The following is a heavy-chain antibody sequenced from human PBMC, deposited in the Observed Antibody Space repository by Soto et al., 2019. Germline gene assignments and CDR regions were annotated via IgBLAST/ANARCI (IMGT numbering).Heavy chain of an antibody. Sequence: EFLKIFCAASGFTFSTHWMTWVPPAPGEGVEWVANIKQDGSEKFYVGSVRGRFTISRDNAKNSMYLQMNSLRADDTAVYYCARRSSGRLTTAWAPLDWWGQGTLVTVSS. CDR3: ARRSSGRLTTAWAPLDW. CDR2: IKQDGSEK. V-gene: IGHV3-7*03. CDR1: GFTFSTHW. D-gene: IGHD2-15*01. J-gene: IGHJ4*02.